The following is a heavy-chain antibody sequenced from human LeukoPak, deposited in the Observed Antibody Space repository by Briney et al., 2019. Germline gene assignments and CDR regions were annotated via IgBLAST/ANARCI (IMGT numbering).Heavy chain of an antibody. CDR2: IYYSGST. D-gene: IGHD6-6*01. J-gene: IGHJ4*02. CDR3: ARDGTYSSSFHY. Sequence: SETLSLTCTVSGGSISSSSYYWGWIRQPPGKGLEWIGSIYYSGSTYYNPSLKSRVTISVDTSKNQFSLKLSSVTAADTAVYYCARDGTYSSSFHYWGQGTLVTVSS. CDR1: GGSISSSSYY. V-gene: IGHV4-39*07.